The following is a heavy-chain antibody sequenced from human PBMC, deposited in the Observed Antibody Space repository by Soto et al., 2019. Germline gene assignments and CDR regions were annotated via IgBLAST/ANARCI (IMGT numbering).Heavy chain of an antibody. CDR1: GFTFSSYS. J-gene: IGHJ6*02. D-gene: IGHD1-7*01. CDR2: ISYSSSDI. V-gene: IGHV3-21*01. CDR3: ARGYRISGSTRLGYYYYGMDV. Sequence: GGSLRLSCAASGFTFSSYSMNWVRQALGKGLEWVPSISYSSSDIYFADSVKGRFTMSRVNAENSLFLQMNSLRVEDTAVYYCARGYRISGSTRLGYYYYGMDVWGQGTTVTVSS.